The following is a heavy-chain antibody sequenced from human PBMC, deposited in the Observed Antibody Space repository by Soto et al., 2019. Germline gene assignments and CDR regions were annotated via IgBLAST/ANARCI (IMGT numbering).Heavy chain of an antibody. CDR3: ARDGGGGYYDSSGYVAV. J-gene: IGHJ4*02. D-gene: IGHD3-22*01. Sequence: EVQLVETGGGLIQPGGSLRLSCAASGFTVSTNYMSWVRQAPGKGLEWGSVIYSDGKTYYADSVKGRFTISRDNSKNTLSLQMNSLRAEDTAVYYCARDGGGGYYDSSGYVAVWGQGTLVTVSS. CDR1: GFTVSTNY. V-gene: IGHV3-53*02. CDR2: IYSDGKT.